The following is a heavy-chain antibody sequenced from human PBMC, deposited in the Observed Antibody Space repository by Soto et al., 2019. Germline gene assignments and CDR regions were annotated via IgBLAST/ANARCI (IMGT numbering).Heavy chain of an antibody. CDR1: GFTFDNYA. CDR3: AKDTGPN. CDR2: ISWNSNTI. Sequence: PGGSLRLSCAASGFTFDNYAMHWVRQAPGKGLEWVSGISWNSNTIAYADSVKGRFTISRDNAKNSLHLQMNSLRAEDTAFYYCAKDTGPNWGQGTLVTVT. V-gene: IGHV3-9*01. J-gene: IGHJ4*02.